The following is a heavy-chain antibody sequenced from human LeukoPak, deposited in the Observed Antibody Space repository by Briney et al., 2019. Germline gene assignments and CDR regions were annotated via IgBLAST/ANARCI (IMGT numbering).Heavy chain of an antibody. J-gene: IGHJ4*02. Sequence: GGSLRLSCAASGFTFNSYGMSWVRQAPGKGLEWVSVISGSGDNTYYADSVKGRFTISRDNSKTTLYLQMNSLRAEDTAVYYCARRAGGYSHPYDYWGQGILVTVSS. D-gene: IGHD4-23*01. CDR1: GFTFNSYG. CDR3: ARRAGGYSHPYDY. V-gene: IGHV3-23*01. CDR2: ISGSGDNT.